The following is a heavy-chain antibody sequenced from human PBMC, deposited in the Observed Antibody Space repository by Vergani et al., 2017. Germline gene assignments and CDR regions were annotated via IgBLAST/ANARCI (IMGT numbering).Heavy chain of an antibody. CDR2: IYYSGST. V-gene: IGHV4-39*07. J-gene: IGHJ4*02. D-gene: IGHD5-18*01. CDR3: ARGGEGYSYGKRISYYFDY. Sequence: QLQLQESGPGLVKPSETLSLTCTVSGGSISSSSYYWGWIRQPPGKGLEWIGSIYYSGSTYYNPSLKSRVTISVDTSKNQFSLKLSSVTAADTAVYYCARGGEGYSYGKRISYYFDYWGQGTLVTVSS. CDR1: GGSISSSSYY.